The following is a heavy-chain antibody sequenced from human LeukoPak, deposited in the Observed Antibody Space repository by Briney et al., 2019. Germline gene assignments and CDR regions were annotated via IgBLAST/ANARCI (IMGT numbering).Heavy chain of an antibody. J-gene: IGHJ4*02. CDR2: MNPNSGNT. Sequence: ASVKVSCKASGYTFTSYDINWVRQATGQGLEWMGWMNPNSGNTGYAQKFQGRVTMTRNTSISTAYMELSSLRSEDTAVYYCARRLHYKASSSSLGISLGYWGQGTLVTVSS. CDR3: ARRLHYKASSSSLGISLGY. D-gene: IGHD6-6*01. V-gene: IGHV1-8*01. CDR1: GYTFTSYD.